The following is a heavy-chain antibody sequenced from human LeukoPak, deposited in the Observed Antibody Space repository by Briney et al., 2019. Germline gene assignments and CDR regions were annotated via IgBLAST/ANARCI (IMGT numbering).Heavy chain of an antibody. J-gene: IGHJ4*02. CDR1: GFTFSSHA. CDR3: AKGYSSSQSFDY. D-gene: IGHD6-13*01. V-gene: IGHV3-23*01. Sequence: GGSLRLSCAASGFTFSSHAMSWVRQAPGKGLEWVSATSGSGDTTYYADSVKGRFTISRDNSKNTLYLQMNSLRAEDTAVYYCAKGYSSSQSFDYWGQGTLVTVSS. CDR2: TSGSGDTT.